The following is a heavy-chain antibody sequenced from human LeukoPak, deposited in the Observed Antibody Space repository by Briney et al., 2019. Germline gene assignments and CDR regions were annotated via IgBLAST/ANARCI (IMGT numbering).Heavy chain of an antibody. Sequence: PGGSLRLSCAASGFTFSSYSMNWVRQAPGKGLEWVSSISSSSSYIYYADSVKGRFTIPRDNAKNSLYLQMNSLRAEDTAVYYCARDDYGDSGPLFDYWGQGTLVTVSS. D-gene: IGHD4-17*01. CDR1: GFTFSSYS. V-gene: IGHV3-21*01. J-gene: IGHJ4*02. CDR2: ISSSSSYI. CDR3: ARDDYGDSGPLFDY.